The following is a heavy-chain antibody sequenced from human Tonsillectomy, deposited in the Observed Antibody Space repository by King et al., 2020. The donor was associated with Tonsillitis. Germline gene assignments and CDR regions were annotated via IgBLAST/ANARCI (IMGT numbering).Heavy chain of an antibody. CDR3: AKELVTYYYYYYGMDV. Sequence: VQLVESGGGVVQPGRSLRLSCAASGFTFSSYGMHWVRQAPGKGLEWVAVISYDGSNKYYADSVKGRFTISRDNSKNTLYLQMNSLRAEDTAVYYCAKELVTYYYYYYGMDVWGQGTTVTASS. CDR1: GFTFSSYG. D-gene: IGHD2-21*02. CDR2: ISYDGSNK. V-gene: IGHV3-30*18. J-gene: IGHJ6*02.